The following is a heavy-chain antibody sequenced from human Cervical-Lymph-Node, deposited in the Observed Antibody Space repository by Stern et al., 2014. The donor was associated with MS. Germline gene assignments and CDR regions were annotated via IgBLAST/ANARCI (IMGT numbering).Heavy chain of an antibody. J-gene: IGHJ4*02. D-gene: IGHD5-18*01. CDR1: GYTFTSYG. CDR2: ISAYNGNT. CDR3: ARSGKDGSWIQLWPEGY. V-gene: IGHV1-18*01. Sequence: VQLLESGAEVKKPGASVKVSCKASGYTFTSYGISWVRQAPGQGLEWMGWISAYNGNTNYAQKLQGRVTMTTDTSTSTAYMELRSLRSDDTAVYYCARSGKDGSWIQLWPEGYWGQGTLVTVSS.